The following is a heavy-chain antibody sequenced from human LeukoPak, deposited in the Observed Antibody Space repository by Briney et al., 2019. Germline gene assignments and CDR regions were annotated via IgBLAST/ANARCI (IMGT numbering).Heavy chain of an antibody. J-gene: IGHJ3*02. V-gene: IGHV4-4*07. CDR1: GTFISPCH. CDR2: MYSSGSS. Sequence: SETLSLTCTVSGTFISPCHWRCFRESAGKGLEWIGLMYSSGSSNYSPSLKSRLTISHNNSKNQFSLRLSSVTAADTAVYYCARVLCVSNGICYAFDIWGQGTTVIVSS. CDR3: ARVLCVSNGICYAFDI. D-gene: IGHD2-8*01.